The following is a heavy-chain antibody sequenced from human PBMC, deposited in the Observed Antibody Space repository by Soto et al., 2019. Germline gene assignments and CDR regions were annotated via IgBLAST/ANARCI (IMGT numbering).Heavy chain of an antibody. CDR1: GFTFSSYG. D-gene: IGHD2-2*01. J-gene: IGHJ5*02. CDR2: ISYDGSNK. V-gene: IGHV3-30*18. CDR3: AKVYHDSSTSWVFDP. Sequence: HPGGSLRLSCAASGFTFSSYGMHWVRQAPGKGLEWVAVISYDGSNKYYADSVKGRFTISRDNSKNTLYLQMNSLRAEDTAVYYCAKVYHDSSTSWVFDPWGQGTLVTVSS.